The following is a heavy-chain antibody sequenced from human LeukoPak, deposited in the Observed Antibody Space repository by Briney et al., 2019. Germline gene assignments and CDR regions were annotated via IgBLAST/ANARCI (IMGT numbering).Heavy chain of an antibody. CDR1: GGSISSGDYY. V-gene: IGHV4-30-4*01. Sequence: PSQTLSLTCTVSGGSISSGDYYWSWIRQPPGKGLEWIGYIYYSGSTYYNPSHKSRVTISVDTSKNQFSLKLSSVTAADTAVYYCARDARGMIVVVPAAAPHYGMDVWGKGTTVTVSS. CDR2: IYYSGST. D-gene: IGHD2-2*01. J-gene: IGHJ6*04. CDR3: ARDARGMIVVVPAAAPHYGMDV.